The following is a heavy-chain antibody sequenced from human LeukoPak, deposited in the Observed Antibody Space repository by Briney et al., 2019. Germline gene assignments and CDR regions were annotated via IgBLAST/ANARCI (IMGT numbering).Heavy chain of an antibody. D-gene: IGHD5-12*01. J-gene: IGHJ3*01. Sequence: GESLKISCKGSGYSFTDYWIGWVRQMPGKGLEWMGINYSPSFQGQVTMSADKSISTAYLQWSSLKASDTAMYYCARRVSSSGFDAFDVWGQGTMVTVSS. V-gene: IGHV5-51*01. CDR2: NY. CDR3: ARRVSSSGFDAFDV. CDR1: GYSFTDYW.